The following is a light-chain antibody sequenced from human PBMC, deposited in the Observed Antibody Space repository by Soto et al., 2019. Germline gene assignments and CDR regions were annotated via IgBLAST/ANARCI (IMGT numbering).Light chain of an antibody. CDR3: QQYNSYWGT. J-gene: IGKJ1*01. CDR2: KAS. V-gene: IGKV1-5*03. Sequence: DIQMTQSPSTLSASVGDRVTITCRASQSISSWLAWYQQKPGKAPKLLIYKASSLESGVPSRFSGSGSGTKFTLTISSLQPDDFATYYCQQYNSYWGTFGQGTKVDIK. CDR1: QSISSW.